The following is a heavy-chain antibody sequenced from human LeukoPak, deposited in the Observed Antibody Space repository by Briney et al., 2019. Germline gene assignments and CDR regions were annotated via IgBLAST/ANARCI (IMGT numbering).Heavy chain of an antibody. CDR3: ARAEITMVRGVIIGLIDI. D-gene: IGHD3-10*01. CDR2: IIPIFGTA. CDR1: GGTFSSYA. J-gene: IGHJ3*02. V-gene: IGHV1-69*05. Sequence: SVKVSCKASGGTFSSYAISWVRQAPGQGLEWMGGIIPIFGTANYAQKFQGRVTITTDESTSTAYMELSGLRSEDTAVYYCARAEITMVRGVIIGLIDIWGQGTMVTVSS.